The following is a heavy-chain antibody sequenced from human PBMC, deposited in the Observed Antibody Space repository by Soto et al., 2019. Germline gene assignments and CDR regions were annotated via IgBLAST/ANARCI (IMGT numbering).Heavy chain of an antibody. CDR2: INHSGST. CDR1: GGSFSGYY. Sequence: QVQLQQWGAGLLKPSETLSLTCAVYGGSFSGYYWSWIRQPPGKGLEWIGEINHSGSTNYNPSLKSRATISVDTSQNPFSLKLSSVTAADTAVYYCARVSHIVATIGFDPWGQGTLVTVSS. CDR3: ARVSHIVATIGFDP. V-gene: IGHV4-34*01. D-gene: IGHD5-12*01. J-gene: IGHJ5*02.